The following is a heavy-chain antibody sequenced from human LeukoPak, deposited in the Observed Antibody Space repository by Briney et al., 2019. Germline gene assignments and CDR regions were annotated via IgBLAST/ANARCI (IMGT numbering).Heavy chain of an antibody. CDR3: ARDIGGCGHLAPDY. Sequence: ASVKVSCXASGYTFTSYGISWVRQAPGQGLEWMGWISAYNGNTNYAQKLQGRVTMTTDTSTSTAYMELRSLRSDDTAVYYCARDIGGCGHLAPDYWGQGTLVTVSS. D-gene: IGHD2-15*01. CDR2: ISAYNGNT. J-gene: IGHJ4*02. V-gene: IGHV1-18*01. CDR1: GYTFTSYG.